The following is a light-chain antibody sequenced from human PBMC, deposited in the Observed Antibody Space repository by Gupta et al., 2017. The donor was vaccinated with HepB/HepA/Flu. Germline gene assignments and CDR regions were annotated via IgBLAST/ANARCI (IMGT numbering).Light chain of an antibody. CDR1: RSVLYSSDNKNY. Sequence: DIVMTQSPDSLAVSLGERATINCKSSRSVLYSSDNKNYLAWYQQKPGQPPKLVIYWASTRESGVPDRFSGSGSGTDFTLTISSLQAEDVAVYYCQQYYSSPWTFGKGTKVEIK. CDR2: WAS. CDR3: QQYYSSPWT. J-gene: IGKJ1*01. V-gene: IGKV4-1*01.